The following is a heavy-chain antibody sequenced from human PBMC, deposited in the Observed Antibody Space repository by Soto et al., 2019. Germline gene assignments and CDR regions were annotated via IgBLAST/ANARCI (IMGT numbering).Heavy chain of an antibody. Sequence: GGSLRLSCAASGFTFSSYAMHWVRQAPGKGPEWVAVISYDGSNKYYADSVKGRFTISRDNSKNTLYLQMNSLRAEDTAVYYCARDMGYGSGSYYYYYYGMDVWGQGTTVTVSS. CDR2: ISYDGSNK. D-gene: IGHD3-10*01. V-gene: IGHV3-30-3*01. CDR1: GFTFSSYA. CDR3: ARDMGYGSGSYYYYYYGMDV. J-gene: IGHJ6*02.